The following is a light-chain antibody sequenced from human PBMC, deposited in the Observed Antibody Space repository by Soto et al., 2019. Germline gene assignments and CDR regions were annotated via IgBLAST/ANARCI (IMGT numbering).Light chain of an antibody. Sequence: IQMTQSPSSLSASVGDRVSITCRASQAIRDDLGWYQKKPGKAPKLLIFAASRLERGVPSRFSGSGSGTDFTLTISSLQPEDFATYYCLQYHSSWTFGQGTKVDIK. CDR3: LQYHSSWT. CDR1: QAIRDD. V-gene: IGKV1-6*01. J-gene: IGKJ1*01. CDR2: AAS.